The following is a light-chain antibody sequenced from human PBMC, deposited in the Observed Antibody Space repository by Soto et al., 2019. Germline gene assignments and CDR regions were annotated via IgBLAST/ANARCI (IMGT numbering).Light chain of an antibody. J-gene: IGKJ1*01. V-gene: IGKV3-15*01. CDR3: QQYYHWPRT. Sequence: EIVLTQSPATLSLSPGERVTLSCRASQRVASNLAWFQQKPGQAPRLLMYAASTRPTSIAARFSGSGSVTDFILTITSLQSEDSGVFYCQQYYHWPRTFVQGTKVDIK. CDR1: QRVASN. CDR2: AAS.